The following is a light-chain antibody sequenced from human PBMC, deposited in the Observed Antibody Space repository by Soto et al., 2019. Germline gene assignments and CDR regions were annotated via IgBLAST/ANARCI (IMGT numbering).Light chain of an antibody. CDR2: GVS. CDR3: QKYGNSGVT. Sequence: EIVLTQSPGAQSLSPVQRHTHSCRSSQSVSSSYLAWYQQKPGQAPRLLIYGVSSRATGIPDRFSGSGSGTDFTLTISRLEPEDFAVYYCQKYGNSGVTFGTGTKVDNK. V-gene: IGKV3-20*01. J-gene: IGKJ3*01. CDR1: QSVSSSY.